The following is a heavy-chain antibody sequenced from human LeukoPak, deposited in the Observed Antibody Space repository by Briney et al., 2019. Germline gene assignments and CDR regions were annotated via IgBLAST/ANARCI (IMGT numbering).Heavy chain of an antibody. D-gene: IGHD2-15*01. CDR3: ARGRDLIGFDP. Sequence: SETLSLTCTVSGGSISSGSYYWSWIRQPAGRGLEWIGYIYYSGSTNYNPSLKSRVTISVDTSKNQFSLKLSSVTAADTAVYYCARGRDLIGFDPWGQGTLVTVSS. V-gene: IGHV4-61*10. CDR1: GGSISSGSYY. CDR2: IYYSGST. J-gene: IGHJ5*02.